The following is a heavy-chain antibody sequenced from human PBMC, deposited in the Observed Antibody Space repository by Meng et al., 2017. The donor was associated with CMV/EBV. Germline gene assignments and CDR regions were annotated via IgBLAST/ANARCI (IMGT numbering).Heavy chain of an antibody. CDR3: ARTAYNSGWWGGDYYSGMDV. V-gene: IGHV1-2*02. J-gene: IGHJ6*02. D-gene: IGHD6-19*01. CDR2: INPNSGGT. CDR1: GYTFTGYY. Sequence: SVKASCKASGYTFTGYYMHWVRQAPGQGLEWMGWINPNSGGTNYAQKFQGRVTMTRDTSISTAYMELTRLRSDDTAVYYCARTAYNSGWWGGDYYSGMDVWGQGTTVTVSS.